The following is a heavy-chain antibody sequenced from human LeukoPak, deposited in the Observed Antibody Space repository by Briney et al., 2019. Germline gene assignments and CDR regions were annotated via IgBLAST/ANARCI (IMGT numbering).Heavy chain of an antibody. D-gene: IGHD6-13*01. CDR1: GASISSSSYY. Sequence: SETLSLTCTVSGASISSSSYYWGWIRQPPGKGLEWIASIHYSGSAYHNPSLKSRVTISVDTSKNQFSLKLSSVTAADTAVYYCARSQATYSSSWFGWGQGTLVTVSS. V-gene: IGHV4-39*07. CDR3: ARSQATYSSSWFG. CDR2: IHYSGSA. J-gene: IGHJ4*02.